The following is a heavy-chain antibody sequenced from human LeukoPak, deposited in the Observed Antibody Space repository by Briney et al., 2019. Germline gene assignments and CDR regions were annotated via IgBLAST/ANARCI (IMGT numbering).Heavy chain of an antibody. CDR3: ARHLSYEYYFDY. CDR1: GGSFSGYY. J-gene: IGHJ4*02. D-gene: IGHD5-18*01. V-gene: IGHV4-34*01. CDR2: INHSGST. Sequence: SPSETLSLTCAVYGGSFSGYYWSWIRQPPGKGLEWIGEINHSGSTNYNPSLKSRVTISVDTSKNQFSLKLSSVTAADTAVYYCARHLSYEYYFDYWGQGTLVTVSS.